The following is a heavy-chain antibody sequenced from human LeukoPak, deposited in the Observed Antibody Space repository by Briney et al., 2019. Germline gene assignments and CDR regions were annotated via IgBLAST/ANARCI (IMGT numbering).Heavy chain of an antibody. CDR1: GGSISSYY. J-gene: IGHJ4*02. V-gene: IGHV4-59*01. CDR3: ARVLRYFDWSPYYFDY. CDR2: IYYSGST. D-gene: IGHD3-9*01. Sequence: SETLSLTCTVSGGSISSYYWSWIRQPPGKGLEWIGYIYYSGSTNYNPSLKSRVTISVDTSKNQFFLKLSSVTAADTAVYYCARVLRYFDWSPYYFDYWGQGTLVTVSS.